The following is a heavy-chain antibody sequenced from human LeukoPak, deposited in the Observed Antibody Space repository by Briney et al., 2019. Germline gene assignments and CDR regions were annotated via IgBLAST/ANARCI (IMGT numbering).Heavy chain of an antibody. D-gene: IGHD3-22*01. CDR3: ARQTYYYDSSGYHYYFDY. V-gene: IGHV4-59*08. Sequence: TLSLAWTVDGRSISSYYRSWIRHPQEKGLDWKESIHDSGTTNYTPSLKSRVTISVDTSKNQFSLKLSSVSASDTAVYYCARQTYYYDSSGYHYYFDYWGQGTLVAVSS. CDR2: IHDSGTT. CDR1: GRSISSYY. J-gene: IGHJ4*02.